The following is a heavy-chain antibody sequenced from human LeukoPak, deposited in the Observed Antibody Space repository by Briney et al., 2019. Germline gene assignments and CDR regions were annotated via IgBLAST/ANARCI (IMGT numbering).Heavy chain of an antibody. V-gene: IGHV3-48*01. J-gene: IGHJ5*02. CDR2: ISSSSSTI. Sequence: VGSLRLSCAASGFTFSSYSMNWVRQAPGKGLEWVSYISSSSSTIYYADSVKGRFTISRDNAKNSLYLQMNSLRAEDTAVYYCARDRSYDILTGFSGGDWYDPWGLGTLVTVSS. CDR3: ARDRSYDILTGFSGGDWYDP. D-gene: IGHD3-9*01. CDR1: GFTFSSYS.